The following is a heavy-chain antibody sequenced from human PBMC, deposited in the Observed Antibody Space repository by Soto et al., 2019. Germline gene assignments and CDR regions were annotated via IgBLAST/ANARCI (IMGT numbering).Heavy chain of an antibody. CDR3: ARGYYGDPPALDY. CDR2: IKTDGSFS. CDR1: GFTFSSYY. J-gene: IGHJ4*02. Sequence: EVQLVESGGGLVQPGGSLRLSCAGSGFTFSSYYMHWVRQAPGKGLVWISRIKTDGSFSSYADSVKGRFIISRDNAKNTLFLQMNSLRDDDTAVYYCARGYYGDPPALDYWGQGTLVSVSS. D-gene: IGHD4-17*01. V-gene: IGHV3-74*01.